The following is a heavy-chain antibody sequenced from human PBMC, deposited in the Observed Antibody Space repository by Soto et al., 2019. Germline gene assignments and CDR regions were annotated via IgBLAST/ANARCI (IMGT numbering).Heavy chain of an antibody. D-gene: IGHD3-3*01. Sequence: PSETLSLTCAVSGASFSGSYWSWIRQPPGKGLEWIGYAYYSGTTVYNPSLKSRVSISVDTSKKHVSLRLNSATAADTAVYYCAVWSALTQYYFDPWGHGTLVTVSS. J-gene: IGHJ4*01. V-gene: IGHV4-59*13. CDR3: AVWSALTQYYFDP. CDR1: GASFSGSY. CDR2: AYYSGTT.